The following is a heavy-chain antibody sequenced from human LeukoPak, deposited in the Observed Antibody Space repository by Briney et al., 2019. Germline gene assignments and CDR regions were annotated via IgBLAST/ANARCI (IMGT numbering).Heavy chain of an antibody. CDR1: GFTFSNFW. D-gene: IGHD3-22*01. CDR2: INQDGSGK. CDR3: TTSDESSGSD. J-gene: IGHJ4*02. Sequence: GGSLRLSCAASGFTFSNFWMSWARQAPGKGLEWLANINQDGSGKYYVDSVKGRFTISRDNAKNSLYLEMNSLRGEDTAVYYCTTSDESSGSDWGQGTLVTVSS. V-gene: IGHV3-7*01.